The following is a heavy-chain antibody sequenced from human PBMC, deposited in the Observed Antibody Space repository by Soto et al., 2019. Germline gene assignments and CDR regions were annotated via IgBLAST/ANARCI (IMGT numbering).Heavy chain of an antibody. J-gene: IGHJ4*02. CDR1: GFTFSSYA. CDR3: LHGWNN. Sequence: ESGGGVVQPGRSLRLSCAASGFTFSSYAMHWVRQAPGKGLEWVAVISYDGSNKYYADSVKGRFTISRDNSKNTLYLQMNSLRAEDTAVYYCLHGWNNWGQGTLVTVSS. CDR2: ISYDGSNK. D-gene: IGHD1-1*01. V-gene: IGHV3-30-3*01.